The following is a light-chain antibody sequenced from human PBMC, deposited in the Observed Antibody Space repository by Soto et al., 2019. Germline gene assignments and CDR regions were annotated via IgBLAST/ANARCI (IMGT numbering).Light chain of an antibody. V-gene: IGKV1-5*01. CDR1: QSIDTY. CDR3: QLYNSYLWR. Sequence: DIQMTQSPSSLSASVGDSVTITCRASQSIDTYLPWYQHNAGKAPNLLIFAASSLESGVPSRFSCSGSGTEFTLTISGLQPDDFATYYCQLYNSYLWRFGQGTKVDIK. J-gene: IGKJ1*01. CDR2: AAS.